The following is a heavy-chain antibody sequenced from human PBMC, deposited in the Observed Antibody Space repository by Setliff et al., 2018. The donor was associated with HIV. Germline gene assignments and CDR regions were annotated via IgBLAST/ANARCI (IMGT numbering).Heavy chain of an antibody. CDR2: IYTSGST. J-gene: IGHJ3*02. Sequence: SETLSLTCTVSNVSINSYYWSWIRQPAGRALEWIGRIYTSGSTNYNPSLKSRVIISVDTSKNQFSLKLSSVTAADTAVYSCARRQSYYDILNGPAFDALDIWGQGTKVTVSS. V-gene: IGHV4-4*07. CDR1: NVSINSYY. D-gene: IGHD3-9*01. CDR3: ARRQSYYDILNGPAFDALDI.